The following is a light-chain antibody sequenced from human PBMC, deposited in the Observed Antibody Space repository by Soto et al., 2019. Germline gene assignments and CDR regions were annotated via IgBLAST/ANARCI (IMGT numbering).Light chain of an antibody. CDR1: QSISNL. J-gene: IGKJ1*01. CDR3: QQYMSYS. Sequence: DIQMTQSPSTLPASVGDRFTIICRASQSISNLLAWYQQKPGTAPKLLIYHASTLESGVPSRFSGSGSGTEFTLTISSLQPDDFATYYCQQYMSYSFGQGTKVDI. CDR2: HAS. V-gene: IGKV1-5*02.